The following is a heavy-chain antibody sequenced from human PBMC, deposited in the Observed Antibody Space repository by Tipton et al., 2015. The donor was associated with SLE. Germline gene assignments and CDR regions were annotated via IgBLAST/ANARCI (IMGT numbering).Heavy chain of an antibody. D-gene: IGHD1-26*01. CDR1: GGSISSHY. J-gene: IGHJ4*02. CDR2: IYYSGST. Sequence: TLSLTCTVSGGSISSHYWSWIRQPPGKGLEWFGYIYYSGSTNYNPSLKSRVTISVDTSKNQFSLKLSSVTAADTAVYYCAREVGATFFDYWGQGTLVTVSS. V-gene: IGHV4-59*11. CDR3: AREVGATFFDY.